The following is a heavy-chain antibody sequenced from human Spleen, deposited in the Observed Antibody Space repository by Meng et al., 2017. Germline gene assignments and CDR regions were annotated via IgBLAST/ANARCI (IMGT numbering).Heavy chain of an antibody. Sequence: SVKVSCKASGGTFSSYAISWVRQAPGQGLEWMGGIIPIFGTANYAQKFQGRVTITTDESTSTAYMELSSLRSEDTAVYYCARELSGFNVVVVTLGGSYYGMDVWGQGTTVTVSS. CDR1: GGTFSSYA. D-gene: IGHD3-22*01. V-gene: IGHV1-69*05. CDR3: ARELSGFNVVVVTLGGSYYGMDV. J-gene: IGHJ6*02. CDR2: IIPIFGTA.